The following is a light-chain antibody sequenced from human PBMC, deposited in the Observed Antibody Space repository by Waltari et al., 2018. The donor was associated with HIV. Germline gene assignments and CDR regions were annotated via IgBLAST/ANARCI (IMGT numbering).Light chain of an antibody. Sequence: DIVMTQSPDSLAVSLGERASINCKSSQSVLYSSNNSNYLAWYQQKPGQPPKLLIYWASTREFGVPDRFSGSGSGTDFTLTISSLQAEDAAIYYCQQYYSSPFTFGPGTKVNI. V-gene: IGKV4-1*01. CDR2: WAS. CDR3: QQYYSSPFT. J-gene: IGKJ3*01. CDR1: QSVLYSSNNSNY.